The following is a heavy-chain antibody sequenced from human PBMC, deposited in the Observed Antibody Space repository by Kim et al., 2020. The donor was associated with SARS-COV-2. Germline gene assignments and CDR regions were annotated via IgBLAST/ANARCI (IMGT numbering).Heavy chain of an antibody. V-gene: IGHV4-34*01. D-gene: IGHD3-10*01. Sequence: SETLSLTCAVYGGSFSGYYWSWIRQPPGKGLEWIGEINHSGSTNYNPSLKSRVTISVDTSKNQFSLKLSSVTAADTAVYYCARDKVYYGSGSYYKYKQGGFDYWGQGTLVTVSS. CDR1: GGSFSGYY. CDR3: ARDKVYYGSGSYYKYKQGGFDY. CDR2: INHSGST. J-gene: IGHJ4*02.